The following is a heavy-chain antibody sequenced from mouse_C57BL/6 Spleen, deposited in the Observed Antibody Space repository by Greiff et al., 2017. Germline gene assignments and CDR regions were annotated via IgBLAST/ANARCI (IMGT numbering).Heavy chain of an antibody. V-gene: IGHV5-6*01. CDR2: ISSGGSYT. J-gene: IGHJ1*03. CDR1: GFTFSSYG. CDR3: ARYYGSSPWYFDV. D-gene: IGHD1-1*01. Sequence: EVQGVESGGDLVKPGGSLKLSCAASGFTFSSYGMSWVRQTPDKRLEWVATISSGGSYTYYPDSVKGRFTISRDNAKNTLYLQMSSLKSEDTAMYYCARYYGSSPWYFDVWGTGTTVTVSS.